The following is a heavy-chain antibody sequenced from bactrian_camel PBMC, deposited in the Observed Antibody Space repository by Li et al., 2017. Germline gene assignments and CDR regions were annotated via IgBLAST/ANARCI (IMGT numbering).Heavy chain of an antibody. J-gene: IGHJ4*01. CDR3: AANRLGSSWCLARRPNDNI. Sequence: HVQLVESGGGSVQAGGSLTLSCVVSEYMDNSYCMGWFRQAPGKDREGVAHIDSDGKWYAESLKGRSTISTDDANNTLDLQIDSLQPEDTAMYYCAANRLGSSWCLARRPNDNIWGQGTQVTVS. CDR1: EYMDNSYC. D-gene: IGHD6*01. CDR2: IDSDGK. V-gene: IGHV3S55*01.